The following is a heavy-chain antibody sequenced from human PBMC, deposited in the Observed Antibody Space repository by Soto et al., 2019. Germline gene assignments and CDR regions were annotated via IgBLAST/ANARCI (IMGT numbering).Heavy chain of an antibody. D-gene: IGHD3-3*01. CDR2: IYSGGST. Sequence: HPGGSLRLSCAASVFTVSSNYMIWVRQAPGKGLEWVSVIYSGGSTYYADSVKGRFTISRDNSKNTLYLQMNSLRAEDTAVYYCARDRRITIFGVVITYGMDVWGQGTTVTVSS. J-gene: IGHJ6*02. CDR3: ARDRRITIFGVVITYGMDV. CDR1: VFTVSSNY. V-gene: IGHV3-53*01.